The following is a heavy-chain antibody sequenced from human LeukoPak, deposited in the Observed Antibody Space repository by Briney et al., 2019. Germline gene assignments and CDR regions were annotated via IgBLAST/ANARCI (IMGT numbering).Heavy chain of an antibody. V-gene: IGHV4-34*01. CDR2: INHSGST. J-gene: IGHJ6*02. CDR3: ARQGPVGLGYYFYAMDV. CDR1: GGPFSGYY. Sequence: SETLSLTCTVYGGPFSGYYWSWIRQFPGKGLEWIGEINHSGSTTYIPSLKSRVTISVDTSKNEFSLRLSSVTAADTAVYYCARQGPVGLGYYFYAMDVWGQGTTVTVS. D-gene: IGHD3-16*01.